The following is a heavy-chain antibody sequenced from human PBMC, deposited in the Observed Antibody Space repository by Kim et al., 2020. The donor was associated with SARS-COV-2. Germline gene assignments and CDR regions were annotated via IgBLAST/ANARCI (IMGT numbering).Heavy chain of an antibody. CDR3: ARDRNAYNYGPTLDY. J-gene: IGHJ4*02. Sequence: SETLSLTCTVSGGSISSYYWSWIRQPPGKGLEWIGYIYYSGSTNYNPSLKSRVTISVDTSKNQFSLKLSSVTAADTAVYYCARDRNAYNYGPTLDYWGQGTLVTVSS. CDR1: GGSISSYY. V-gene: IGHV4-59*01. D-gene: IGHD5-18*01. CDR2: IYYSGST.